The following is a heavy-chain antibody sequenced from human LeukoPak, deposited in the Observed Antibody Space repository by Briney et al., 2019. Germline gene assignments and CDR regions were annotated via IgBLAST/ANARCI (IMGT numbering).Heavy chain of an antibody. Sequence: PGGSLRLSCAASGFTVSSYSMNWVRQAPGKGLEWVSYISSSSSTIYYADSVKGRFTISRDNAKNSLYLQMNSLRAEDTAVYYCASDPSGPHSGSYYRFDYWGQGTLVTVSS. CDR2: ISSSSSTI. J-gene: IGHJ4*02. V-gene: IGHV3-48*04. CDR3: ASDPSGPHSGSYYRFDY. CDR1: GFTVSSYS. D-gene: IGHD1-26*01.